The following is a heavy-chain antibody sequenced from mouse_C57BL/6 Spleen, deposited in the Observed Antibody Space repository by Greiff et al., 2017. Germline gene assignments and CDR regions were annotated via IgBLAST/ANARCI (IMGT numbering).Heavy chain of an antibody. J-gene: IGHJ2*01. CDR3: ARDYYYGSSFYFDY. V-gene: IGHV1-4*01. Sequence: VQLQQSGAELARPGASVKMSCKASGYTFTSYTMHWVKQRPGQGLEWIGYINPSSGYTKYNQKFKDKATLTADKSSSTAYMQLSSLTSEDAAVDYCARDYYYGSSFYFDYWGQGTTLTVAS. CDR2: INPSSGYT. CDR1: GYTFTSYT. D-gene: IGHD1-1*01.